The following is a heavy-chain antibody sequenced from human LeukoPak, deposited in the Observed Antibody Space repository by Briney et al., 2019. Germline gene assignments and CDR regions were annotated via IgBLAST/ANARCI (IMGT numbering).Heavy chain of an antibody. V-gene: IGHV4-4*07. Sequence: SETLSLTCTVSGGSISSYYWSWIRQPAGKGLEWIGRIYTSGSTNYNPSLKSRVTISVDTSKNQFSLKLSSVTAADTAVYYCASGYYDYRFDYWGQGTLVTVSS. CDR2: IYTSGST. D-gene: IGHD3-3*01. J-gene: IGHJ4*02. CDR3: ASGYYDYRFDY. CDR1: GGSISSYY.